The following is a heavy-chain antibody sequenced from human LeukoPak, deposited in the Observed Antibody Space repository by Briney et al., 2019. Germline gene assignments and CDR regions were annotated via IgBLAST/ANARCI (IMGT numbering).Heavy chain of an antibody. CDR3: ARNSYSSGWTFDY. CDR2: INHSGST. V-gene: IGHV4-34*01. CDR1: GGSFSGYY. Sequence: SETLSLTCAVYGGSFSGYYWSWIRQPPGKGLEWIGEINHSGSTNYNPSLKSRVTISVDTSKNQFSLKLSSVTAADTAVYYCARNSYSSGWTFDYWGQGTLVTVSS. J-gene: IGHJ4*02. D-gene: IGHD6-19*01.